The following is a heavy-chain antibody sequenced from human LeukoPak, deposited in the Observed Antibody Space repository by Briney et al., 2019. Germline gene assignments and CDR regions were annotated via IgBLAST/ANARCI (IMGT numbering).Heavy chain of an antibody. CDR2: INHSGST. J-gene: IGHJ4*02. CDR1: GGSFSGYY. V-gene: IGHV4-34*01. Sequence: PSETLSLTCADYGGSFSGYYWSWIRQPPGKGLEWIGEINHSGSTNYNPSPKSRVTMSVDTSKNQFSLRLSSVTAADTAVYYCASLLNVAGYSGYDSDYWGQGTLVTVSS. CDR3: ASLLNVAGYSGYDSDY. D-gene: IGHD5-12*01.